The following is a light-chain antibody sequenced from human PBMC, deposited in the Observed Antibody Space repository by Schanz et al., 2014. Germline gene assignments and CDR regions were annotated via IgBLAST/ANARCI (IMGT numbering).Light chain of an antibody. Sequence: DIQMTQSPFSVSASIGDRVTLTCRASQDISGWLAWYQQKPGKAPKLLIYAASSLQGGVPSRFSGSGSGTDFTLTISSLQAEDVAVYYCQQYYSTALTFGPGTKVEIK. CDR2: AAS. CDR1: QDISGW. V-gene: IGKV1-12*01. CDR3: QQYYSTALT. J-gene: IGKJ3*01.